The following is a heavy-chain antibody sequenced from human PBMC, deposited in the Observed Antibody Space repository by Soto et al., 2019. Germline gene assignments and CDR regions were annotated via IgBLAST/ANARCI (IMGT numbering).Heavy chain of an antibody. J-gene: IGHJ4*02. V-gene: IGHV4-34*01. D-gene: IGHD5-12*01. CDR1: GGSFSGYY. Sequence: SETLSLTCAVYGGSFSGYYWSWIRQPPGKGLEWIGEINHSGSTNYNPSLKSRVTISVDTSKNQFSLKLSSVTAADTAVYYCARDPRWLQLTLHDYWGQGTLVTVSS. CDR2: INHSGST. CDR3: ARDPRWLQLTLHDY.